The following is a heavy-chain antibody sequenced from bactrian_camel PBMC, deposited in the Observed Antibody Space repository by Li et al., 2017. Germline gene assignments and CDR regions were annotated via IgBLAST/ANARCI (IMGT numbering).Heavy chain of an antibody. CDR2: LRGDGQT. CDR3: AARDVQWGCLGLTHRDFTY. CDR1: QYIYNRYYC. V-gene: IGHV3S53*01. D-gene: IGHD1*01. Sequence: LVESGGGSVQEGGSLTLSCEVSQYIYNRYYCMAWFRQALGKEREGVAGLRGDGQTTYADSVKGRFTISKDNAKNTVYLQMNSLKPEDTAMYYCAARDVQWGCLGLTHRDFTYWGQGTQVTVS. J-gene: IGHJ4*01.